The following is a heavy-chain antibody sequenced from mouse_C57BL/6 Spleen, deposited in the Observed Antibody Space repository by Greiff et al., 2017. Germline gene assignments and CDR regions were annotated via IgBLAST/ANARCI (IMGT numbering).Heavy chain of an antibody. CDR1: GFTFSSYA. CDR2: ISSGGDYI. CDR3: TREGDYYGSSYHYFDV. Sequence: EVKVVESGEGLVKPGGSLKLSCAASGFTFSSYAMSWVRQTPEKRLEWVAYISSGGDYIYYADTVKGRFTISRDNARNTLYLQMSSLKSEDTAMYYCTREGDYYGSSYHYFDVWGTGTTVTVSS. D-gene: IGHD1-1*01. V-gene: IGHV5-9-1*02. J-gene: IGHJ1*03.